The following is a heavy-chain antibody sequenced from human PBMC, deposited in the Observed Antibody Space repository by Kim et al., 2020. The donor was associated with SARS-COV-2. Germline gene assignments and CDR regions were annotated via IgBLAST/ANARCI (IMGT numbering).Heavy chain of an antibody. J-gene: IGHJ3*02. CDR3: AGGLSSFDI. Sequence: GNTNYAQKFQERVTITRDMSTSTAYMELSSLRSEDTAVYYCAGGLSSFDIWGQGTMVTVSS. CDR2: GNT. D-gene: IGHD2-2*01. V-gene: IGHV1-58*01.